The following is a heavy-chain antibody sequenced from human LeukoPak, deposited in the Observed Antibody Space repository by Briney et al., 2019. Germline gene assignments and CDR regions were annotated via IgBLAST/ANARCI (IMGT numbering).Heavy chain of an antibody. V-gene: IGHV3-74*01. Sequence: GGSLRLSRAASGFTFSTYWMHWVRQAPGKGLVWVSRIDGEGSVTKYTDSVKGRFTISRDNAKNTVYLQMNSLRAEDTAVYYCTTGGSYFFDYWGQGTLVTVSS. D-gene: IGHD1-1*01. CDR3: TTGGSYFFDY. CDR2: IDGEGSVT. J-gene: IGHJ4*02. CDR1: GFTFSTYW.